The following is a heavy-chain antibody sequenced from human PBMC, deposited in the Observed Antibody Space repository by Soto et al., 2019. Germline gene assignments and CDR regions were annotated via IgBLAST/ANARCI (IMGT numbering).Heavy chain of an antibody. CDR2: IRAYNTDT. J-gene: IGHJ6*02. CDR3: ARGHGVIIGAMDV. D-gene: IGHD3-3*01. CDR1: GYRFETYA. V-gene: IGHV1-18*01. Sequence: QVQLVQSGAEVKRPGASVKVSCKSSGYRFETYAMSWVRQAPGQGLEWMGWIRAYNTDTYYAEKFQDRVTMTTDKSTGTAYMELRSLSSDDTAVYYCARGHGVIIGAMDVWGQGTTVTVSS.